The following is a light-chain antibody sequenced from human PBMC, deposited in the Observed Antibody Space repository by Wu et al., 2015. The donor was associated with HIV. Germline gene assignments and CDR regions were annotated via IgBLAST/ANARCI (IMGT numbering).Light chain of an antibody. CDR1: QSVSGT. Sequence: EIVLTQSPATLSFSPGETATLSCRASQSVSGTIAWYQQKPGQAPRLLIFDASTRATGISDRFSGGGSVTDFTLTISSLEPEDSAVYYCQQHYKWPLTFGQGTRLXIK. J-gene: IGKJ5*01. V-gene: IGKV3-11*01. CDR3: QQHYKWPLT. CDR2: DAS.